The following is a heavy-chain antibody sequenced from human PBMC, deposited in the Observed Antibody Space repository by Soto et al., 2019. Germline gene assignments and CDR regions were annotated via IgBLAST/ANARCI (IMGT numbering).Heavy chain of an antibody. V-gene: IGHV4-31*03. Sequence: PSETLSLTCTVSGGSIYTGGFYWSWIRQLPGKGLEWLGYIYYTGSTRYTPSLKSRLSISTDTSDNQFSLRLNSVTAADTAVYYCATSLVTSRARVDYWGQGTPVTVSS. CDR1: GGSIYTGGFY. CDR2: IYYTGST. D-gene: IGHD1-26*01. CDR3: ATSLVTSRARVDY. J-gene: IGHJ4*02.